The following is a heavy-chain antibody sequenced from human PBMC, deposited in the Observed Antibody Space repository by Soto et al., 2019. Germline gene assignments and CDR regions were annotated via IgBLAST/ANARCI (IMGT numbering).Heavy chain of an antibody. CDR3: AKGSRDGYNSNWFDP. D-gene: IGHD5-12*01. V-gene: IGHV3-30*18. CDR2: ISYDGSNK. J-gene: IGHJ5*02. Sequence: QVQLVESGGGVVQPGRSMRLSCAVSGFTFRSYGMHWVRQAPGKGLEWVAVISYDGSNKYYAASVKGRFTISRDNSXTTLYVQMNSLRAEDTAVYYCAKGSRDGYNSNWFDPWGQGTLVTVSS. CDR1: GFTFRSYG.